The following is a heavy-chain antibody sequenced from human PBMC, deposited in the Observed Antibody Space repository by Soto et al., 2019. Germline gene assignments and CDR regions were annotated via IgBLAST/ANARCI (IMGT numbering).Heavy chain of an antibody. CDR2: IIPIFGTA. D-gene: IGHD4-17*01. J-gene: IGHJ3*02. Sequence: GASVKVSCKASGGTFSSYAISWVRQAPGQGLEWMGGIIPIFGTANYAQKFQGRVTITADESTSTAYMELSSLRSEDTAVYYCARGPLNDYGGNSHAFDIWGQGTMVTVSS. CDR3: ARGPLNDYGGNSHAFDI. CDR1: GGTFSSYA. V-gene: IGHV1-69*13.